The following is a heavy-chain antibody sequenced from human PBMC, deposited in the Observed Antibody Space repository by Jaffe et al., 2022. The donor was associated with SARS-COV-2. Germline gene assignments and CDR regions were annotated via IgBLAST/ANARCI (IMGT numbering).Heavy chain of an antibody. CDR3: ARGVDYSYGLFDY. Sequence: QVQLVQSGAEVKKPGASVKVSCKASGYTFTTYTIHWVRQAPGQRLEWMGWINAGNGNREYSQKFQGRVTITRDTSASTAYMELSSLRSEDAALYYCARGVDYSYGLFDYWGQGTLVTVSS. D-gene: IGHD5-18*01. CDR2: INAGNGNR. J-gene: IGHJ4*02. CDR1: GYTFTTYT. V-gene: IGHV1-3*01.